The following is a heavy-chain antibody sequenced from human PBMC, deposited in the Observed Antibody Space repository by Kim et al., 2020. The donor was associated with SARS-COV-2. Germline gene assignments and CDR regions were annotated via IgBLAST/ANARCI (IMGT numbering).Heavy chain of an antibody. CDR1: GGSISSYY. V-gene: IGHV4-59*01. J-gene: IGHJ3*02. CDR3: ARVFRIEWLRNGDAFDI. Sequence: SETLSLTCTVSGGSISSYYWIWIRQPPGKGLEWIGYIYYSGSTNYNPSLKSRVTISVDTSKNQFSLKLSSVTAADTAVYYCARVFRIEWLRNGDAFDIWGQGTMVTVSS. D-gene: IGHD3-3*01. CDR2: IYYSGST.